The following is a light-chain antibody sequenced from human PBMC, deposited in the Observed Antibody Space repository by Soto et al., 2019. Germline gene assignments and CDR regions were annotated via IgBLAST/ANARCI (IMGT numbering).Light chain of an antibody. J-gene: IGLJ1*01. V-gene: IGLV2-14*03. CDR2: DVG. CDR3: SSYTSSMTNV. CDR1: NSIVGGYIS. Sequence: HSPLAHPPSLSGAPGQSITIPCTGKNSIVGGYISASWYQHHPGKAPNLILYDVGDRPSGVSYRFFGSKSGNTASLSMSGLQVADEADYFCSSYTSSMTNVFGSGTKGTVL.